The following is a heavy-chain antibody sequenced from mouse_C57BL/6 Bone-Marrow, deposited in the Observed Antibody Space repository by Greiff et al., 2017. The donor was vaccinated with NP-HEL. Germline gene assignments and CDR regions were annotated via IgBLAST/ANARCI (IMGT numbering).Heavy chain of an antibody. V-gene: IGHV1-76*01. D-gene: IGHD1-1*01. CDR3: ARSVRSFWYFEV. CDR1: GYTFTDYY. J-gene: IGHJ1*03. CDR2: IYPGSGNT. Sequence: VHLVESGAELVRPGASVKLSCKASGYTFTDYYINWVKQRPGQGLEWIARIYPGSGNTYYNEKFKGKATLTAEKSSSTAYMQLSSLTSEDSAVDFCARSVRSFWYFEVWGTGTTVTVSS.